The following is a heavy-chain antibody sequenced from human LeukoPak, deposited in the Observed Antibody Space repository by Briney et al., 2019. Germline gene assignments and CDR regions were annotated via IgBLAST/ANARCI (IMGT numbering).Heavy chain of an antibody. V-gene: IGHV3-7*01. CDR3: ARDRGICSSTSCYTSINNDAFDI. Sequence: PGDSLRLSCAASGFTFTKYWMTWVRQAPGKGLEWVGNIKQDGSDKNYMDSVKGRFTISRDNTKNSVYLQMSSLRAEDTAVYYCARDRGICSSTSCYTSINNDAFDIWGQGTMVTVSS. J-gene: IGHJ3*02. CDR2: IKQDGSDK. CDR1: GFTFTKYW. D-gene: IGHD2-2*02.